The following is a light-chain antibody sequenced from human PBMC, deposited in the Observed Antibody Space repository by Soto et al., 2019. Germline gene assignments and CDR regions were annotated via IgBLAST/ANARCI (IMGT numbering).Light chain of an antibody. Sequence: QSALTLPPSASGSPGQSVTISCTGAGTDVGQYNYVSWYQQHPGKAPKLLIYKVSNRPSGVSNRFSGSKSGNTASLTISGLQDEDEADYYCILYTTINTFSVYGSWTTVTVL. V-gene: IGLV2-14*01. J-gene: IGLJ1*01. CDR2: KVS. CDR1: GTDVGQYNY. CDR3: ILYTTINTFSV.